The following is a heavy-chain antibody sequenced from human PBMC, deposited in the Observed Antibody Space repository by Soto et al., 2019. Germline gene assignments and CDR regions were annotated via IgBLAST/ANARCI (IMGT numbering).Heavy chain of an antibody. CDR1: GGSISSSSYY. CDR2: IYYSGST. D-gene: IGHD2-15*01. Sequence: PSETLSLTCTVSGGSISSSSYYWGWIRQPPGKGLEWIGSIYYSGSTYYNPSLKSRVTISVDTSKNQFSLKLSSVTAADTAVYYCAGLILGYCSGGSCSDWYFDLWGRGTLVTVSS. V-gene: IGHV4-39*01. CDR3: AGLILGYCSGGSCSDWYFDL. J-gene: IGHJ2*01.